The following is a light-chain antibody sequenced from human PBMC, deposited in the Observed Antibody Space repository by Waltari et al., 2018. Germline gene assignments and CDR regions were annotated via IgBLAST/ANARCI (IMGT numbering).Light chain of an antibody. Sequence: DIQMNQSPSSLAASVGDRVTMTCRASHNIVRWLAWYQQKPQKAPKALIYAASALESGVPSRFSGSGSGTEFTLTISSLQPEDFATYFCQQYTAYPITFGGGTKVEI. CDR2: AAS. CDR1: HNIVRW. CDR3: QQYTAYPIT. V-gene: IGKV1D-16*01. J-gene: IGKJ4*01.